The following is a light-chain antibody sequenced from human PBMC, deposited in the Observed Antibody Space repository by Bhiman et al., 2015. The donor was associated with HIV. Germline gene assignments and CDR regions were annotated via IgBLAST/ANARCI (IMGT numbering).Light chain of an antibody. J-gene: IGLJ1*01. CDR1: RLGDKY. V-gene: IGLV3-1*01. CDR2: QDN. Sequence: VLTQPPSVSVSPGQTASITCSGDRLGDKYASWYQQKPGQSPMLVIYQDNKRPSGIPERFSASNSGNTATLTISGAQAMDEADYYCQSWERNTASVFGTGTKVTVL. CDR3: QSWERNTASV.